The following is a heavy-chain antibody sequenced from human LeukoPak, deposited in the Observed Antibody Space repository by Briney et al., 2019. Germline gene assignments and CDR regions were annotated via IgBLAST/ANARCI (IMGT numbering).Heavy chain of an antibody. V-gene: IGHV1-8*01. CDR2: MNPNSGNT. CDR3: ARPPGRDGYNRYDH. CDR1: GYTFTSYD. Sequence: ASVKVSCKASGYTFTSYDINWVRQATGQGLEWMGWMNPNSGNTGYAQKFQGRVTMTRNTSISTAYMELSSLRSDDTAVYYCARPPGRDGYNRYDHWGQGTLVTVSS. J-gene: IGHJ4*02. D-gene: IGHD5-12*01.